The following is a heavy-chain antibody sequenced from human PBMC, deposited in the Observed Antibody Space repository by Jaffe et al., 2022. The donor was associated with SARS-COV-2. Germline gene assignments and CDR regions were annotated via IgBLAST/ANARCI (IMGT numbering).Heavy chain of an antibody. D-gene: IGHD3-22*01. V-gene: IGHV1-8*01. Sequence: QVQLVQSGAEVKKPGASVKVSCKASGYTFTSYDINWVRQATGQGLEWMGWMNPNSGNTGYAQKFQGRVTMTRNTSISTAYMELSSLRSEDTAVYYCATDYYDSRATYGMDVWGQGTTVTVSS. CDR3: ATDYYDSRATYGMDV. CDR1: GYTFTSYD. J-gene: IGHJ6*02. CDR2: MNPNSGNT.